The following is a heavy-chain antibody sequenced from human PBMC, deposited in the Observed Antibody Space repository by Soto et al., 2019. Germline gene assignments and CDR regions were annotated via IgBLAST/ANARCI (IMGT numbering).Heavy chain of an antibody. J-gene: IGHJ4*02. CDR2: ISDSGDST. V-gene: IGHV3-23*01. CDR1: GFTVSSYA. D-gene: IGHD2-21*02. CDR3: AKIFRYGDPEY. Sequence: EVQLLESGGGLVQPGGSLRLSCAASGFTVSSYAMSVVRQAPGKGLEWVSGISDSGDSTYYAGSVKGRFTISRDNSKSTLYLQMNSLRAEDTAVYYCAKIFRYGDPEYWGQGALVTVSS.